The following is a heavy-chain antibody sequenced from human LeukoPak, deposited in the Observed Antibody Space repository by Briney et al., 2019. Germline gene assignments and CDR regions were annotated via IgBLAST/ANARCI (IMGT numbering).Heavy chain of an antibody. V-gene: IGHV3-30-3*01. J-gene: IGHJ3*02. CDR1: GFPVSSYA. D-gene: IGHD2-15*01. Sequence: GSLRLSCAASGFPVSSYAMHWVRPAPGKGVEGVAVISYDGSNKYSADSVKGRFTISRDTSKNTLYLQMNSLRAEDTAVYYCARVRVAATSHDAFAIWGQGTMVTVSS. CDR2: ISYDGSNK. CDR3: ARVRVAATSHDAFAI.